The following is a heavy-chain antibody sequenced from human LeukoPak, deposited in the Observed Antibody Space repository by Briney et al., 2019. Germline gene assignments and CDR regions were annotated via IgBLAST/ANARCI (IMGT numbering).Heavy chain of an antibody. CDR1: GGSFSGYY. CDR2: INHSGST. Sequence: SETLSLTCAVYGGSFSGYYWSWIRQPPGKGLEWIREINHSGSTNYNPSLKSRVTISVDTSKNQFSLKLSSVTAADTAVYYCARLRLLWFGELLYYFDYWGQGTLVTVSS. D-gene: IGHD3-10*01. V-gene: IGHV4-34*01. CDR3: ARLRLLWFGELLYYFDY. J-gene: IGHJ4*02.